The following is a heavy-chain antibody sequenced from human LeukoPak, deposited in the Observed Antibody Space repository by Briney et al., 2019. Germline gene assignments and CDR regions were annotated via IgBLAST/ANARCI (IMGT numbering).Heavy chain of an antibody. CDR3: ARAPRYSYERPRV. D-gene: IGHD3-22*01. J-gene: IGHJ4*02. V-gene: IGHV3-53*01. Sequence: GCALRLSCAASGFTVSSNYMSWVRQAAWKGLDGVSVIYSGGSTYYADSVKGRFTISIDNSKNTLYLQMNSLRAEDTAVYYCARAPRYSYERPRVGGQGPLVTVSS. CDR2: IYSGGST. CDR1: GFTVSSNY.